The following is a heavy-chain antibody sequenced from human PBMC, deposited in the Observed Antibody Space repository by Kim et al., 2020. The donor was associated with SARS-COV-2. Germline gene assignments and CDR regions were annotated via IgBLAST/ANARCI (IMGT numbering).Heavy chain of an antibody. D-gene: IGHD2-2*01. J-gene: IGHJ4*02. V-gene: IGHV3-21*01. Sequence: ADSLKGRFTISRDNAKNSLHLQMNSLRAEEKAVYYCAALIGSCSSATCLDSWGQGTLVTVSS. CDR3: AALIGSCSSATCLDS.